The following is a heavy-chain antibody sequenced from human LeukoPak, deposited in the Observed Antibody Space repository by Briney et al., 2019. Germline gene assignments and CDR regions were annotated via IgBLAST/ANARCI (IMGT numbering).Heavy chain of an antibody. CDR3: ATPVVAADDPWGPLDP. V-gene: IGHV1-46*01. CDR2: INPSGGST. CDR1: GYTFTSNY. Sequence: GASVKASCKASGYTFTSNYIHWVRQAPGQGLEWMGIINPSGGSTSYAQKFQGRVTMTRDTSTSTVYMELSSLRSEDTAVYYCATPVVAADDPWGPLDPWGQGTLVTVSS. J-gene: IGHJ5*02. D-gene: IGHD2-15*01.